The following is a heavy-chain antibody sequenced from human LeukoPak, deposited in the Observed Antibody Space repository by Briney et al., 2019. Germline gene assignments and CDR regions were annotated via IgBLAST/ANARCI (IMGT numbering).Heavy chain of an antibody. J-gene: IGHJ6*03. Sequence: GESLKISFKGSGYSFTSYWIGWVRQMPGKGLGGMGIIYPGDTDPRYSPYFQAQITNSADKSISLAYMQWSSLKASDTAMYYCARHGGSGYELYYSYYMDVWGKGTTVTVSS. CDR1: GYSFTSYW. V-gene: IGHV5-51*01. CDR3: ARHGGSGYELYYSYYMDV. D-gene: IGHD5-12*01. CDR2: IYPGDTDP.